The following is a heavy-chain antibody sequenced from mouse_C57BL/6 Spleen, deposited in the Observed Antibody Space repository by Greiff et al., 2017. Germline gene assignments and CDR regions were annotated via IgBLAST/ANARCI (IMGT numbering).Heavy chain of an antibody. V-gene: IGHV1-42*01. CDR1: GYSFTGYY. CDR2: INPSTGGT. J-gene: IGHJ1*03. CDR3: ARFRSITTVVDWYFDV. Sequence: EVQLQQSGPELVKPGASVKISCKASGYSFTGYYMNWVKQSPEKSLEWIGEINPSTGGTTYNQKFKAKATLTVDKSSSTAYMQLKSLTSEDSAVYYCARFRSITTVVDWYFDVWGTGTTVTVSS. D-gene: IGHD1-1*01.